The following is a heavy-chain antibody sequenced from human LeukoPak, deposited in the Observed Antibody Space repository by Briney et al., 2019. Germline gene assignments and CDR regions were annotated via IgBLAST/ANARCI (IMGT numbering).Heavy chain of an antibody. CDR3: AREGGYSSSPPFDY. CDR1: GFTVSSNY. Sequence: GSLRLSCAASGFTVSSNYMSWVRQAPGKGLEWVSVIYSGGSTYYADSVKGRFTISRDNSKNTLYLQMNSLRAEDTAVYYCAREGGYSSSPPFDYWGQGTLVTVSS. D-gene: IGHD6-13*01. J-gene: IGHJ4*02. V-gene: IGHV3-66*02. CDR2: IYSGGST.